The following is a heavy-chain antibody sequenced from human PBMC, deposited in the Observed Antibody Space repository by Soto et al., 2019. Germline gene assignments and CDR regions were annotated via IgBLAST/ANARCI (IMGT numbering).Heavy chain of an antibody. CDR3: ATLYYYDSSGYYATPFDY. V-gene: IGHV4-59*01. CDR1: CGSIISYY. D-gene: IGHD3-22*01. Sequence: SETVSLTCTFSCGSIISYYWSWIRQPPGKGLEWIGYIYYSGSTNYNPSLKSRVTISVDTSKNQFSLKLSSVTAADTAVYYCATLYYYDSSGYYATPFDYLGRGTLVTVSS. J-gene: IGHJ4*02. CDR2: IYYSGST.